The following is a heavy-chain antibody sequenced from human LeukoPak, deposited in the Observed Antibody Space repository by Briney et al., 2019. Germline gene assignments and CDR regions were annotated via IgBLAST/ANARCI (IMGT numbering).Heavy chain of an antibody. CDR2: INPNSGGT. CDR1: GYTFTSYY. D-gene: IGHD6-6*01. V-gene: IGHV1-2*02. CDR3: ARVPSIAAVYYFDY. J-gene: IGHJ4*02. Sequence: GASVKVSCKASGYTFTSYYMHWVRQAPGQGLEWMGIINPNSGGTNYAQKFQGRVTMTRDTSISTAYMELSRLRSDDTAVYYCARVPSIAAVYYFDYWGQGTLVTVSS.